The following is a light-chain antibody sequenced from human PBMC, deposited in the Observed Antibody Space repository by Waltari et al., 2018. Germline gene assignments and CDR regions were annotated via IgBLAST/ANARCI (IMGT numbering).Light chain of an antibody. V-gene: IGKV3-20*01. J-gene: IGKJ1*01. CDR2: DAS. CDR1: QSGGRS. Sequence: DIVLTQSPGTLSLSPGARDTLACRASQSGGRSLTWYQQKPGQAPRLLIYDASRRATGIPDRFSGSRSGTDFSLTISRLEPEDFAVYYCQHYERLPATFGQGTKVEI. CDR3: QHYERLPAT.